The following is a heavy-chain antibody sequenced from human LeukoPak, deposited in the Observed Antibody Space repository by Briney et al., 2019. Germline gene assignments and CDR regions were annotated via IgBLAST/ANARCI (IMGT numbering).Heavy chain of an antibody. V-gene: IGHV3-23*01. D-gene: IGHD2-15*01. Sequence: GGSLRLSCAASGFTFSSYAMSWVRQAPGKGLEWVSSISGSGNRTYYADSVKGRFTISRDNSKNALFLQMNSLRAEDTAVYYCAKNLYCGGGSCYPSALGMDVWGQGTTVTVSS. J-gene: IGHJ6*02. CDR2: ISGSGNRT. CDR3: AKNLYCGGGSCYPSALGMDV. CDR1: GFTFSSYA.